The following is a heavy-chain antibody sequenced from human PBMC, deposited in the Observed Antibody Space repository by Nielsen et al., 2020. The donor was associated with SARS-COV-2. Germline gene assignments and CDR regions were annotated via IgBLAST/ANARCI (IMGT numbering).Heavy chain of an antibody. Sequence: SETLSLTCTVSGGSISNGGYYWSWIRQHPGKGLEWIGYMYYGANTYYNPSLKSRISISIDTSKNQFTLRLTSVTAADTGIYFCARGAIPAWRYLDSWGQGTLVTVSS. CDR1: GGSISNGGYY. V-gene: IGHV4-31*03. CDR3: ARGAIPAWRYLDS. J-gene: IGHJ4*02. D-gene: IGHD2-2*01. CDR2: MYYGANT.